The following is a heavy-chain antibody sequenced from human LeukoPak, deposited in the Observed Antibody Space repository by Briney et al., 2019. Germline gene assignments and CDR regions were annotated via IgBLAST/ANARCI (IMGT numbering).Heavy chain of an antibody. J-gene: IGHJ2*01. CDR2: IHYTGST. D-gene: IGHD6-6*01. Sequence: SETLSLTCTVSGDSISSSTYYWGWIRQPPGKGLECIGTIHYTGSTYYNPSLKSRVTISVDTSKNQFSLKLNSVTAADTAVYYCARACPSSSSSRGRYLDLWGRGTLVTVSS. V-gene: IGHV4-39*07. CDR1: GDSISSSTYY. CDR3: ARACPSSSSSRGRYLDL.